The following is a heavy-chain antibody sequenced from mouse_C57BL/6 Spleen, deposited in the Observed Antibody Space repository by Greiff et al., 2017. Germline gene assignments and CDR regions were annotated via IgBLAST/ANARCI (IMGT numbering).Heavy chain of an antibody. V-gene: IGHV1-15*01. D-gene: IGHD2-2*01. CDR1: GYTFTAYE. CDR2: FDPETGGT. CDR3: TRQGLRREYAY. Sequence: VQLQQSGAELVRPGASVTLSCKASGYTFTAYEMHWVKQTPVHGLEWIGAFDPETGGTAYNQKFKGKAILTAEKSSSTAYMELRSLTSEDSAVYYCTRQGLRREYAYWGQGTLVTVSA. J-gene: IGHJ3*01.